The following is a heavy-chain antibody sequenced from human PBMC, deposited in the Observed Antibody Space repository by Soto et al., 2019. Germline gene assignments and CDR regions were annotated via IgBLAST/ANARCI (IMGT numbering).Heavy chain of an antibody. CDR2: IYWDDDK. V-gene: IGHV2-5*02. CDR3: AHTDVAVVVLASAFDF. D-gene: IGHD2-15*01. J-gene: IGHJ4*02. Sequence: GLDLAWLALIYWDDDKRYSPSLKSRLTITKDTSKNQVVLTMTNMDPVDTATYYCAHTDVAVVVLASAFDFWGQGTLVTVSS.